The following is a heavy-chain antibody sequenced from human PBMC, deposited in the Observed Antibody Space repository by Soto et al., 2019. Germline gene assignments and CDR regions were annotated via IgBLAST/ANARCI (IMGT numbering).Heavy chain of an antibody. Sequence: GGSLRLSCAASGFTFSRYGMNWLRQAPGKGLEWVASISSSTSYVYYADSVKGRFSTSRDNAKNILYLEMYALRTEDTAVYYCARDPSEGRVGNWFESWGQGTLVTVSS. V-gene: IGHV3-21*06. D-gene: IGHD2-2*01. CDR1: GFTFSRYG. J-gene: IGHJ5*01. CDR3: ARDPSEGRVGNWFES. CDR2: ISSSTSYV.